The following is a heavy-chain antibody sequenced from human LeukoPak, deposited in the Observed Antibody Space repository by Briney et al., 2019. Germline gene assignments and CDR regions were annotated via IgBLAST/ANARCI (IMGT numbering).Heavy chain of an antibody. D-gene: IGHD1-26*01. CDR1: GGSISSSSYY. J-gene: IGHJ4*02. CDR2: IYLSGST. V-gene: IGHV4-39*07. Sequence: PSETLSLTCTVSGGSISSSSYYWGWIRQPPGKGLEWIGSIYLSGSTYYNPSLKSRVTISVDRSKNQFSLKLSSVTAADTAVYYCARDGSGSLDYWGQGTLVTVSS. CDR3: ARDGSGSLDY.